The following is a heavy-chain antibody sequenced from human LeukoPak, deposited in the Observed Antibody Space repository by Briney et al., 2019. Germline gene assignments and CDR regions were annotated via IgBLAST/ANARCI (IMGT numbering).Heavy chain of an antibody. V-gene: IGHV4-34*01. CDR3: ARVYYGSGSCLDY. CDR2: INHSGGT. J-gene: IGHJ4*02. CDR1: GGSFSGYY. D-gene: IGHD3-10*01. Sequence: KTSETLSLTCAVYGGSFSGYYWSWIRQPPGKGLEWIGEINHSGGTNYNPSLKSRVTISVDTSKNQFSVKLSSVTAADTAVYYCARVYYGSGSCLDYWGQGTLVTVSS.